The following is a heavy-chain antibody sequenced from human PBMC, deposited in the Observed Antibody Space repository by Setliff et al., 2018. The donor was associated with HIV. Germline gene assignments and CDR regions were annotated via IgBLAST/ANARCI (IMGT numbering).Heavy chain of an antibody. CDR1: GLTFNGYA. Sequence: GGSLRLSCVGSGLTFNGYAMNWVRQAPGKGLEWVSYISSSSSSIYYGDSVKGRFTISRDNAKNSLDLEMHSLTDEDTAVYYCARGQTSVALQFDHWGQGTLVTVSS. CDR2: ISSSSSSI. CDR3: ARGQTSVALQFDH. V-gene: IGHV3-48*02. J-gene: IGHJ4*02. D-gene: IGHD4-17*01.